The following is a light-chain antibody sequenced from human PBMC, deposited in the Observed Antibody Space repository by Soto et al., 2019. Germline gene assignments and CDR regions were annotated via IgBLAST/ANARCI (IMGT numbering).Light chain of an antibody. CDR1: ENIASY. V-gene: IGKV1-39*01. Sequence: DIPMTQSPSSLSASVGDRVTITCRASENIASYLNWYQQKPGKAPTLLVYAASSLESGAPPRFSGTVSGTDFTLTITSLQPDDLATYFCQQSYSTPWTFGQGTK. J-gene: IGKJ1*01. CDR3: QQSYSTPWT. CDR2: AAS.